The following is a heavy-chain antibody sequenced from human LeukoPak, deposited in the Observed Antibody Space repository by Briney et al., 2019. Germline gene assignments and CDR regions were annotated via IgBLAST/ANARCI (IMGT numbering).Heavy chain of an antibody. D-gene: IGHD3-9*01. Sequence: PSETLSLTCTVSGGSISSGGYYWSWIRQHPGKGLEWIGYIYYSGSTYYNPSLKSRVTISVDTSKNQFSLKLSSVTAADTAVYYCAREYDILTGIDYWGQGTLVTVSS. CDR3: AREYDILTGIDY. J-gene: IGHJ4*02. CDR2: IYYSGST. V-gene: IGHV4-31*03. CDR1: GGSISSGGYY.